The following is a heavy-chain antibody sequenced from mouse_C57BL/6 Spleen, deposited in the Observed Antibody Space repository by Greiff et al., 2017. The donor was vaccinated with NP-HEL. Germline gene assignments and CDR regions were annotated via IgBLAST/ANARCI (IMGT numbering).Heavy chain of an antibody. CDR3: ARVNCAVWFAD. CDR2: INPNNGGT. Sequence: EVQLQESGPELVKPGASVKLPCKASGYTFTDYNMGWVKQSTGQSLEWIGDINPNNGGTIYNQKFKGKATLTVDKSSSTAYMELRSLTSEDSAVFYCARVNCAVWFADWGKWTPVTV. V-gene: IGHV1-18*01. CDR1: GYTFTDYN. D-gene: IGHD2-2*01. J-gene: IGHJ1*03.